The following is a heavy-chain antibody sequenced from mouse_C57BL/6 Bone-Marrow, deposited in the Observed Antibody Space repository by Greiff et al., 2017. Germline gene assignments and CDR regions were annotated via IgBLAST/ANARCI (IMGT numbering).Heavy chain of an antibody. D-gene: IGHD2-3*01. J-gene: IGHJ4*01. V-gene: IGHV1-72*01. CDR3: ARDGYSSYYAMDY. Sequence: QVQLQQPGAELVKPGASVKLSCKASGYTFTSYWMHWVKQRPGRGLEWIGRIDPNGGGTKYNEKFKSKATLNVDKPSSTAYMQLSILTSEDSAVYYCARDGYSSYYAMDYWGQGTSVTVSS. CDR1: GYTFTSYW. CDR2: IDPNGGGT.